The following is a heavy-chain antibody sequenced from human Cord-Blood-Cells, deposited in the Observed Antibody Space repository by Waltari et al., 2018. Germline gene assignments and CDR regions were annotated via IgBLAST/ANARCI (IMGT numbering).Heavy chain of an antibody. Sequence: QLQLQESGPGLVKPSETLSLTCTVSGGSISSSSYYWGWIRQPPGKGLEWIGSIYYSGSTYYNPSLKSRVTISVDTSKNQFSLKLSSVTAADTAVYYCARRNGSGGYYFYFDYWGQGTLVTVSS. J-gene: IGHJ4*02. CDR2: IYYSGST. D-gene: IGHD3-10*01. V-gene: IGHV4-39*01. CDR1: GGSISSSSYY. CDR3: ARRNGSGGYYFYFDY.